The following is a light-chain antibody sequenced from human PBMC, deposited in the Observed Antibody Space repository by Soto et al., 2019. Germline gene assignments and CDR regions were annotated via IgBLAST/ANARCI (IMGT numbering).Light chain of an antibody. J-gene: IGKJ4*01. CDR1: ESVSKN. CDR2: GTS. V-gene: IGKV3-15*01. Sequence: EIVMSQSPATLSVSPGERVTLSCRASESVSKNLAWYQQKPGQAPRLLIYGTSTRATGIPARFSGSGSGTEFTLTISGLQSEDFVVYFCQQYDDWPLTFGGGTKVEI. CDR3: QQYDDWPLT.